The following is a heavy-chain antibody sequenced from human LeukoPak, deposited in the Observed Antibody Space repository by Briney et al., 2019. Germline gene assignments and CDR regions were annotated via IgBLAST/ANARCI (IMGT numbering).Heavy chain of an antibody. CDR2: INPNSGGT. CDR1: GYTFTGYY. J-gene: IGHJ4*02. CDR3: ARAPPDYYGSGSYYPFDY. Sequence: GASVKVSCKASGYTFTGYYMHWVRQAPGQGLEWMGWINPNSGGTNYAQKFQGRVTMTRDTSISTAYMELSRLRSDDTAVYYCARAPPDYYGSGSYYPFDYWGQGTLVTVSS. D-gene: IGHD3-10*01. V-gene: IGHV1-2*02.